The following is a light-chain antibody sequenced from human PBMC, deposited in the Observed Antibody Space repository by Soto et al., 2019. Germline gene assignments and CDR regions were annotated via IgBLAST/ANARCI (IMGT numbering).Light chain of an antibody. CDR2: GAS. CDR1: QSVSSSY. J-gene: IGKJ3*01. V-gene: IGKV3-20*01. CDR3: QQYGSSPRFT. Sequence: EIVLTQSPGTLSLSPGERATLSCRASQSVSSSYLGWYQQKPGQAPRLLIYGASSRATGIPDRFSGSGSGTDFTLTISRLEPEDFAVYYCQQYGSSPRFTFGPGTKVDIK.